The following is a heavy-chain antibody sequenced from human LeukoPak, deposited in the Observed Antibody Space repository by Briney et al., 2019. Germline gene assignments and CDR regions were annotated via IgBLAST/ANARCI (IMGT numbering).Heavy chain of an antibody. V-gene: IGHV4-59*12. CDR1: GGSISIYY. J-gene: IGHJ5*02. Sequence: PSETLSLTCTVSGGSISIYYWSWIRQPPGKGLEWIGYIYNSGSTNYNPSLKSRVTISVDTSKNHFSLKLSSVTAADTAVYYCARGDNNDSKWFDPWGQGTLVTVSS. CDR3: ARGDNNDSKWFDP. D-gene: IGHD3-16*01. CDR2: IYNSGST.